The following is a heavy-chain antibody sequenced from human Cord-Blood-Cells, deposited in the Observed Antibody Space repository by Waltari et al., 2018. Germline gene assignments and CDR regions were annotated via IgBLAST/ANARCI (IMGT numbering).Heavy chain of an antibody. CDR3: ATIAYCGGDCYDAFDI. CDR2: VDPEDVET. CDR1: GYTFTDYS. V-gene: IGHV1-69-2*01. D-gene: IGHD2-21*02. J-gene: IGHJ3*02. Sequence: EVQLVQSGAEVKKPGATVKISCKVSGYTFTDYSMHWVQQAPGKGLEWIELVDPEDVETVYAEKFKGRVTITADTSTDTAYMELSSLRSEDTAVYYCATIAYCGGDCYDAFDIWGQGTMVTVSS.